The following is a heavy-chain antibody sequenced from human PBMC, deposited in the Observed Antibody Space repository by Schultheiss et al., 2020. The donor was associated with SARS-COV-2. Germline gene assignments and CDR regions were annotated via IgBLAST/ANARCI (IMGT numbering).Heavy chain of an antibody. V-gene: IGHV4-34*01. Sequence: SETLSLTCAVYGGSFSGYYWSWIRQPPGKGLEWIGEINHSGSTYYNPSLKSRVTISVDTSKNQFSLKLSSVTAADTAVYYCARHRDYYGSGSPWDFWGQGTLVTVSS. CDR1: GGSFSGYY. J-gene: IGHJ4*02. CDR2: INHSGST. D-gene: IGHD3-10*01. CDR3: ARHRDYYGSGSPWDF.